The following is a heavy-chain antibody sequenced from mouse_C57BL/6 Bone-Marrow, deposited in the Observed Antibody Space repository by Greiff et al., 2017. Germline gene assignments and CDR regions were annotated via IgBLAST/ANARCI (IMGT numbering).Heavy chain of an antibody. V-gene: IGHV1-61*01. J-gene: IGHJ3*01. Sequence: QVQLQQPGAELVRPGSSVKLSCKASGYTFTSYWMDWVKQRPGQGLEWIGNIYPSDSETHYNQKFKDKATLTVDKSSSTAYMQLSSLTSEDSAVYYCARSRDYDVGAGFAYWGQGTLVTVSA. CDR3: ARSRDYDVGAGFAY. CDR2: IYPSDSET. CDR1: GYTFTSYW. D-gene: IGHD2-4*01.